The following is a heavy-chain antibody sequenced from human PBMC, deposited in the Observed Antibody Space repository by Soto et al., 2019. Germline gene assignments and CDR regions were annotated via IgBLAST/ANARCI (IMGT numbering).Heavy chain of an antibody. CDR1: GYTFTGYY. Sequence: ASVKVSCKASGYTFTGYYMHWVRQAPGQGLEWMGWINPNSGGTNYAPKFQGWVTMNRDTSISTAYMELSRLRSDDTAVYYCARDPNCSGGSCYSAHFDYWGQGTLVTVSS. J-gene: IGHJ4*02. CDR2: INPNSGGT. V-gene: IGHV1-2*04. CDR3: ARDPNCSGGSCYSAHFDY. D-gene: IGHD2-15*01.